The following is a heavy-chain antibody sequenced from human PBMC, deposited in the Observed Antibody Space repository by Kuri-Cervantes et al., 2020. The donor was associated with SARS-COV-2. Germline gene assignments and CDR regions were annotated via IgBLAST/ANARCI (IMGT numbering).Heavy chain of an antibody. D-gene: IGHD5-24*01. V-gene: IGHV4-61*05. J-gene: IGHJ4*02. CDR1: GGSISSSSYY. CDR2: VYYSGST. Sequence: ESLKISCTVSGGSISSSSYYWGWIRQPPGKGLEWIGYVYYSGSTNYNPSLKSRVTISVDTSKNQLSLNVSSVTAADTAVYYCARGMAEVSYYFDYWGQGTLVTVSS. CDR3: ARGMAEVSYYFDY.